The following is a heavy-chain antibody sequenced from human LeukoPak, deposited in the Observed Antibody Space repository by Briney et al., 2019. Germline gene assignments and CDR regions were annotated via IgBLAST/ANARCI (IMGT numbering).Heavy chain of an antibody. Sequence: SETLSLTCAVYGGSFSGYYWSWLRQPPGKGLEWLGEINHSGSTNYNPSLKSRVTMSVDTSKNQFSLKLSSVTDGATAVYYYARGGRIAGAHWGQGTLVTVSS. CDR3: ARGGRIAGAH. CDR2: INHSGST. J-gene: IGHJ4*02. D-gene: IGHD6-19*01. V-gene: IGHV4-34*01. CDR1: GGSFSGYY.